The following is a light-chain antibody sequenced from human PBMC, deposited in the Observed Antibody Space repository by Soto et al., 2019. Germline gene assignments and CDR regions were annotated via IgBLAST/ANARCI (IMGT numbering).Light chain of an antibody. CDR3: HSYTDRSTFYV. J-gene: IGLJ1*01. V-gene: IGLV2-14*01. CDR1: SSDVGGYKY. CDR2: EVS. Sequence: QSVLTQPASVSGSPGQSITISCTGTSSDVGGYKYVSWYQQHPGKAPKLMIYEVSNRPSGVANRFSCSKSGNTAPLTISGLQAEDEADYYCHSYTDRSTFYVFGTGTKLTVL.